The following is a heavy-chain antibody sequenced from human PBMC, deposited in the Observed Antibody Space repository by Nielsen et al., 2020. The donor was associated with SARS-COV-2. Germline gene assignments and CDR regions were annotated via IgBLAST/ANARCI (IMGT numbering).Heavy chain of an antibody. J-gene: IGHJ4*02. CDR2: IRSYANEYST. D-gene: IGHD4-23*01. CDR1: GFTFSGPA. Sequence: GGSLRLSCVASGFTFSGPAMHWVRQASGNGLEWLGRIRSYANEYSTAYAASVKGRFTIPRDDSKNTAYLQMNSLKTADTAVYYCSSPTVAYWGQGTLVTVSS. V-gene: IGHV3-73*01. CDR3: SSPTVAY.